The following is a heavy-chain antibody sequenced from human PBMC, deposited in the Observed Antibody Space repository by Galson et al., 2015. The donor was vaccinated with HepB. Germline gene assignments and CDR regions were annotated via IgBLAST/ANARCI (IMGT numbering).Heavy chain of an antibody. CDR3: ARTPVWELLSPGDY. Sequence: SVKVSCKASGYTFTGYYMHWVRQAPGQGLEWMGRINPNSGGTNYAQKFQGRVTMTRDTSISTAYMELSRLRSDDTAVYYCARTPVWELLSPGDYWGQGTLVTVSS. V-gene: IGHV1-2*06. CDR1: GYTFTGYY. D-gene: IGHD1-26*01. J-gene: IGHJ4*02. CDR2: INPNSGGT.